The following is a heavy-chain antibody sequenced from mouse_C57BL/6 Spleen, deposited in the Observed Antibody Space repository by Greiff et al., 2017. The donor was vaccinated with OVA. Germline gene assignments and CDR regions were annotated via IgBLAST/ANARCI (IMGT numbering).Heavy chain of an antibody. Sequence: EVQVVESEGGLVQPGSSMKLSCTASGFTFSDYYMAWVRQVPEKGLEWVANINYDGSSTYYLDSLKSRFIISRDNAKNILYLQMSSLKSEDTATYYCARDNGDYDAMDYWGQGTSVTVSS. D-gene: IGHD1-1*01. CDR2: INYDGSST. CDR1: GFTFSDYY. CDR3: ARDNGDYDAMDY. J-gene: IGHJ4*01. V-gene: IGHV5-16*01.